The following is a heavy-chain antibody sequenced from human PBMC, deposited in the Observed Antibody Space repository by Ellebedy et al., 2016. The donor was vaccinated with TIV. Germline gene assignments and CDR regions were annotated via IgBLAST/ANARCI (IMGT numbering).Heavy chain of an antibody. CDR3: ANPLFIAARPL. CDR2: ISGSGSSL. V-gene: IGHV3-48*01. Sequence: GGSLRLSXAASGFTFSSYAMHWVRQAPGKGLEWVSYISGSGSSLYYAGSVKGRFTISRDNSKNTLYLQMNSLRAEDTAVYYCANPLFIAARPLWGQGTLVTVSS. J-gene: IGHJ4*02. D-gene: IGHD6-6*01. CDR1: GFTFSSYA.